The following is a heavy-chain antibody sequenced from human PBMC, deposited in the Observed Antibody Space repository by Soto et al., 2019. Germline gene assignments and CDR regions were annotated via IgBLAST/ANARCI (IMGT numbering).Heavy chain of an antibody. CDR1: GYTFTSYA. V-gene: IGHV1-69*13. Sequence: SVKVSCKASGYTFTSYAISWVRQAPGQGLEWMGGIIPIFGTANYAQKFQGRVTITADESTSTAYMELSSLRSEDTAVYYCARTKQLGSGWYTRSPPYYFDYGGQGTLVTVSS. D-gene: IGHD6-19*01. CDR2: IIPIFGTA. J-gene: IGHJ4*02. CDR3: ARTKQLGSGWYTRSPPYYFDY.